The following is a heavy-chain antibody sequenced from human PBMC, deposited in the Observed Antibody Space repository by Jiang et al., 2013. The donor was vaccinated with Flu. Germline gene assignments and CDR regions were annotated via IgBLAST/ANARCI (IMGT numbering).Heavy chain of an antibody. J-gene: IGHJ3*01. D-gene: IGHD4/OR15-4a*01. CDR1: GVSIKTSGFF. CDR2: VFPGNT. CDR3: ARPQNSMVAAGNFDV. Sequence: LVKPSETLSLTCTVSGVSIKTSGFFRGWIRQSPGKGLEWIGSVFPGNTFYNPSFKSRVFMSGDSSENQVSLSLRSVTAEDTGVYYCARPQNSMVAAGNFDVWGPGTMVTVS. V-gene: IGHV4-39*01.